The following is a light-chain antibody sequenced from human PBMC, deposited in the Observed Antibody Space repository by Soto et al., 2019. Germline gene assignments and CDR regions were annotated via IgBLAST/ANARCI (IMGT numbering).Light chain of an antibody. CDR1: HSNVGVNA. Sequence: QSVLTQPPSASGTPGQRVVISCSGSHSNVGVNAMSWYQHLPGTAPQLLLHTDDQRPSGIPDRFSGSHSGTSASLAISRLQSEHEGHYYCASWDDDLNGPIFGGGTKLTVL. CDR3: ASWDDDLNGPI. J-gene: IGLJ2*01. V-gene: IGLV1-44*01. CDR2: TDD.